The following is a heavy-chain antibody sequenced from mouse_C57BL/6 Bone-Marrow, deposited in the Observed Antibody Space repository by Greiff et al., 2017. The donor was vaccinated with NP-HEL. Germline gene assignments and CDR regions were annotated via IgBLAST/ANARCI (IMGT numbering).Heavy chain of an antibody. D-gene: IGHD2-4*01. J-gene: IGHJ2*01. CDR1: GFTFTDYY. CDR3: ARSQFYYDHDGEYFDY. CDR2: IRNKANGYTT. V-gene: IGHV7-3*01. Sequence: EVKLVESGGGLVQPGGSLSLSCAASGFTFTDYYMSWVRQPPGKALEWLGFIRNKANGYTTEYSASVKGRFTISRGNSQSILYLQMNALRAEDSATSYGARSQFYYDHDGEYFDYWGQGTTLTVSS.